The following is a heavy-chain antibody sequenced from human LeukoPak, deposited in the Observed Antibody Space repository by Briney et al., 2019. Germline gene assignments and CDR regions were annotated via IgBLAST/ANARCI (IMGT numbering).Heavy chain of an antibody. V-gene: IGHV3-30*02. CDR2: IRYDGTNK. D-gene: IGHD4-17*01. J-gene: IGHJ6*03. CDR3: AKDRDYGDYPSPYYYYMDV. CDR1: GFTFSSYG. Sequence: GGSLRLSCAASGFTFSSYGIHWVRQAPGKGLEWVAFIRYDGTNKWYADSVKGRFTISRDNSKNTLYLQMSSLRVEDTAVYHCAKDRDYGDYPSPYYYYMDVWGNGTTVTASS.